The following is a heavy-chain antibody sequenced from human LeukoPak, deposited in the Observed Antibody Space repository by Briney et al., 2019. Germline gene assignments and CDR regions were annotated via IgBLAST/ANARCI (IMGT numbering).Heavy chain of an antibody. CDR2: INPSGGST. Sequence: ASVKVSCTASGYTFTSYYMHWVRQAPGQGLEWMGIINPSGGSTSYAQKFQGRVTMTRDMSTSTVYMELSSLRSEDTAVYYCARDTGEMATQDWFDPWGQGTLVTVSS. J-gene: IGHJ5*02. D-gene: IGHD5-24*01. CDR3: ARDTGEMATQDWFDP. CDR1: GYTFTSYY. V-gene: IGHV1-46*01.